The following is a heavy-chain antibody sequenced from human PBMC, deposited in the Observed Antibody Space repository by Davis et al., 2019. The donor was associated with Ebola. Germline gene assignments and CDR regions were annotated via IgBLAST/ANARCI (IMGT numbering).Heavy chain of an antibody. V-gene: IGHV1-18*01. CDR3: ARDLGGGDFVY. Sequence: ASVKVSCKTSGYTFSDCGIAWLRQAPGQGLEWMGWINTDNGNTDYEEKLQGRLTMTAETSTRTAYMELRRLTSDDTAMYYCARDLGGGDFVYWGQGSLVTVSS. CDR2: INTDNGNT. J-gene: IGHJ4*02. D-gene: IGHD2-21*02. CDR1: GYTFSDCG.